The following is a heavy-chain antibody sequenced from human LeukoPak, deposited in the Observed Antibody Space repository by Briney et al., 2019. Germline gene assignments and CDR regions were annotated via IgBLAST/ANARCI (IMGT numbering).Heavy chain of an antibody. V-gene: IGHV4-59*01. CDR2: IYYSGST. CDR1: GGSISSYY. Sequence: SETLSLTCTVSGGSISSYYWSWIRQPPGKGLEWIGYIYYSGSTNYNPSLKSRVTISVDTSKNRFSLKLSSVTAADTAVYYCAGQGEVGATVYWGQGTLVTVSS. J-gene: IGHJ4*02. D-gene: IGHD1-26*01. CDR3: AGQGEVGATVY.